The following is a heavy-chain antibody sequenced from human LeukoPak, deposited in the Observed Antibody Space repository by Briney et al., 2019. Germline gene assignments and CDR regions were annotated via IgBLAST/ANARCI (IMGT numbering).Heavy chain of an antibody. Sequence: GGSLRLSCAASGFTVSSNYMSWVRQAPGKGLEWVSVIYSGGSTYYADPVKGRFTISRDNSKNTLYLQMNSLRAEDTAVYYCARLVVTARGDYFDYWGQGTLVTVSS. V-gene: IGHV3-53*01. CDR3: ARLVVTARGDYFDY. D-gene: IGHD2-21*02. CDR2: IYSGGST. J-gene: IGHJ4*02. CDR1: GFTVSSNY.